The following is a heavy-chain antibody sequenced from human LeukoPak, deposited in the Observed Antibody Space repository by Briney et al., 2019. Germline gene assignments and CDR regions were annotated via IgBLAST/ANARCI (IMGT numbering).Heavy chain of an antibody. D-gene: IGHD3-10*01. V-gene: IGHV4-39*01. CDR2: IYYTGST. CDR1: GGSISSSTYY. J-gene: IGHJ4*02. Sequence: PSETLSLTCTISGGSISSSTYYCGWIRQPRGKGLEWIGSIYYTGSTYYNPSLKSRVTISVDTSRNQFSLKLNSVTAADTAVYFSARHVGDGSHFEYWGRGTLVTVSS. CDR3: ARHVGDGSHFEY.